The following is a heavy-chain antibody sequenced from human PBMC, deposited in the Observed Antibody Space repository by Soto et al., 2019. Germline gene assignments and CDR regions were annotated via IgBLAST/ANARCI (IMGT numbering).Heavy chain of an antibody. V-gene: IGHV4-59*01. Sequence: SETLSLTCTVSGGSINNYYWSWIRQPPGRGLEWIGYIYDSGSTNYNPSLKSRVTISVDTSKNQFSLKLTSVTAADSAVYYCARGRGFDPWGQGTLVTVSS. CDR1: GGSINNYY. CDR3: ARGRGFDP. J-gene: IGHJ5*02. CDR2: IYDSGST.